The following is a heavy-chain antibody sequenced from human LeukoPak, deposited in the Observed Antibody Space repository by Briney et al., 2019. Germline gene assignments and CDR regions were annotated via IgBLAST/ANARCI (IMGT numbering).Heavy chain of an antibody. CDR2: INHSGST. CDR3: ASLTSADP. Sequence: SETLSLTCAVYGGSFSGYYWSWIRQPPGKGLEWIGEINHSGSTNYNPSLKSRVTISVDTSKNQFSLKLSSVTAADTAVYYCASLTSADPWGQRTLVTVSS. V-gene: IGHV4-34*01. J-gene: IGHJ5*02. CDR1: GGSFSGYY.